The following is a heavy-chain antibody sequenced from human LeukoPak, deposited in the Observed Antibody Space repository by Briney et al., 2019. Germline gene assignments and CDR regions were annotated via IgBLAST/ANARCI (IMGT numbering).Heavy chain of an antibody. CDR1: GFTFYNYA. CDR2: ISGSGGAT. CDR3: AKAPAAATKYYYGMDV. Sequence: GGSLRLSCAASGFTFYNYAMNWVLQAPGKGLKCVSSISGSGGATYYADSVKGRLTISRDNSKNTLFLHMNSLRVEDTAVYYCAKAPAAATKYYYGMDVWGQGTTVTVSS. V-gene: IGHV3-23*01. J-gene: IGHJ6*02. D-gene: IGHD6-13*01.